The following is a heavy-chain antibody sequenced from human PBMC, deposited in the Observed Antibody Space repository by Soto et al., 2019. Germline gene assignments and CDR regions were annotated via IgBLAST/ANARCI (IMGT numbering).Heavy chain of an antibody. V-gene: IGHV4-31*03. D-gene: IGHD6-6*01. J-gene: IGHJ5*02. CDR1: NGSINRGGYY. CDR3: ARARVISSRNWFDP. CDR2: MSYSGST. Sequence: PSETLSLTCTISNGSINRGGYYWSWIRQHPGKGLEWVGYMSYSGSTYYSPSLKSRVTISVDTSKTQLSLKLSSVTAADTAIYFCARARVISSRNWFDPRGQGTLVTVSS.